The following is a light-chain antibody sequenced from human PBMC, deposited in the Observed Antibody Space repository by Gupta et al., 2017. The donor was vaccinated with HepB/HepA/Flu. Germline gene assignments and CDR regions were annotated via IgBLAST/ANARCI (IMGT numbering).Light chain of an antibody. V-gene: IGKV4-1*01. CDR1: QSVLYRSNNKNY. Sequence: DIVMTQSPDSLAVSLGERATINCKSSQSVLYRSNNKNYLAWYQQKPGQPPKLLIYWASTRESGVPDRFSGRGSGTDFTLTISSLQAEDVAVYYCQQYYTTPLTFGGGTEVEIK. CDR2: WAS. J-gene: IGKJ4*01. CDR3: QQYYTTPLT.